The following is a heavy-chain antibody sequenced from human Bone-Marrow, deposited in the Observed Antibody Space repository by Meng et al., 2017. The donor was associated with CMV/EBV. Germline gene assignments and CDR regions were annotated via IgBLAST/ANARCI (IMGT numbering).Heavy chain of an antibody. D-gene: IGHD1-1*01. V-gene: IGHV1-69*04. J-gene: IGHJ4*02. CDR3: AKDLLLGGWNPTPGRSN. Sequence: SVKVSCKASGGTFSSYTISWVRQAPGQGLEWMGRIIPILGIANYAQKFQGRVTITADKSTSTAYMELSSLRAEDTAVYYCAKDLLLGGWNPTPGRSNWGQGTLVTAPQ. CDR1: GGTFSSYT. CDR2: IIPILGIA.